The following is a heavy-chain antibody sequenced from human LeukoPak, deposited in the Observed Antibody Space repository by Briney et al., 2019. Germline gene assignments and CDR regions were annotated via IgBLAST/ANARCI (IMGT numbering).Heavy chain of an antibody. V-gene: IGHV4-39*07. CDR2: IYYSGST. CDR3: AANTYYYDSSGYGKDNAFDI. D-gene: IGHD3-22*01. CDR1: GGSISSSSYY. J-gene: IGHJ3*02. Sequence: PSETLSLTCTVSGGSISSSSYYWGWIRQPPGKGLEWIGSIYYSGSTNYNPSLKSRVTISVDTSKNQFSLKLSSVTAADTAVYYCAANTYYYDSSGYGKDNAFDIWGQGTMVTVSS.